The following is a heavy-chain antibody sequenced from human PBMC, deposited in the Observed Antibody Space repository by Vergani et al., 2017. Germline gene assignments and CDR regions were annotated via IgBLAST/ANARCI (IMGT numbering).Heavy chain of an antibody. D-gene: IGHD6-13*01. CDR1: GFTFTDYG. CDR2: VRNKEDGGTP. Sequence: EVQLVESGGGLEQPGRSLRLSCRASGFTFTDYGISWVRQAPGKGLEWVGFVRNKEDGGTPEHAASGKGRFSISRDDSKAIAYLQMNSLKTEDTAVYYCTTGFPGSSWSTYWGQGTLVTVSS. CDR3: TTGFPGSSWSTY. V-gene: IGHV3-49*04. J-gene: IGHJ4*01.